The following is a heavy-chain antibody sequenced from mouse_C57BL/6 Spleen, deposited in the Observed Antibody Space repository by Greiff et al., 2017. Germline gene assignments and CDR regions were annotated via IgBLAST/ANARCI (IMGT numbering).Heavy chain of an antibody. CDR3: ARFDDGYLFDY. Sequence: EVQLVESGPELVKPGDSVKISCKASGYSFTGYFMNWVMQSHGKSLAWIGRINPYNGDTFYNQKFKGKATLTVDKSSSTAHMELRSLTSEDSAVYYCARFDDGYLFDYWGQGTTLTVSS. D-gene: IGHD2-3*01. J-gene: IGHJ2*01. V-gene: IGHV1-20*01. CDR1: GYSFTGYF. CDR2: INPYNGDT.